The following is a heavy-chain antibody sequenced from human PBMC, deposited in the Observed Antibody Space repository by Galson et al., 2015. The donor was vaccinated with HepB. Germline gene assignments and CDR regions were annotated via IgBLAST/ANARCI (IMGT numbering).Heavy chain of an antibody. D-gene: IGHD2-15*01. Sequence: SLRLSCAASGFTFSNYPMHWVRQAPGKVLEYVATVSSDGRSTYYADSVQSRFTISRDNSKNTLYLQMSGLRPEDTAVYYCVKDRTPHWLLKFDNWGQGTLVTVSS. CDR1: GFTFSNYP. J-gene: IGHJ4*02. CDR3: VKDRTPHWLLKFDN. CDR2: VSSDGRST. V-gene: IGHV3-64D*06.